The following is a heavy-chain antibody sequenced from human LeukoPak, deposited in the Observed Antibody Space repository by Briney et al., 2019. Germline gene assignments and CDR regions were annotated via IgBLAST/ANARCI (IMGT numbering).Heavy chain of an antibody. CDR2: INGGGDTT. J-gene: IGHJ4*02. Sequence: GGSLRLSCAPSGFTFVSYAMTWVRQAPGKGLEWVSAINGGGDTTYYADSVKGRFTVSRDRSTNTLFLQMSSLRAEDSGMYYCAKALDTYGYMRFDYWGQGTLVTVSS. CDR3: AKALDTYGYMRFDY. D-gene: IGHD5-24*01. V-gene: IGHV3-23*01. CDR1: GFTFVSYA.